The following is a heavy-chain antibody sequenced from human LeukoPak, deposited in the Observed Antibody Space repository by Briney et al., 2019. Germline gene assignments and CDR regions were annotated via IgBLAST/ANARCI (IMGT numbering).Heavy chain of an antibody. Sequence: PSETLSLTCTVSGGSISSYYWSWIRQPPGKGLEWIGYIYYSGSTNYNPSLKSRVTISVDTSKNQFSLKLSSVTAADTAVYYRARGRNATAYYDFWSGYSSFDYWGQGTLVTVSS. CDR1: GGSISSYY. V-gene: IGHV4-59*12. CDR3: ARGRNATAYYDFWSGYSSFDY. CDR2: IYYSGST. D-gene: IGHD3-3*01. J-gene: IGHJ4*02.